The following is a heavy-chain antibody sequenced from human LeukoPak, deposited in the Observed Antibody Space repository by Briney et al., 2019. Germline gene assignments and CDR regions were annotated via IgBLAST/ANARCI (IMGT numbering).Heavy chain of an antibody. CDR3: ARAHCSGGSCYGNYYYYYGMDV. CDR2: IWYDGSNK. D-gene: IGHD2-15*01. Sequence: RRSLRLSCAASGFTFSSYGMHWVRQAPGKGPEWVAVIWYDGSNKYHADSVKGRFTISRDNSKNTLYLQMNSLRVEDTAVYYCARAHCSGGSCYGNYYYYYGMDVWGQGTTVTVSS. J-gene: IGHJ6*02. CDR1: GFTFSSYG. V-gene: IGHV3-33*01.